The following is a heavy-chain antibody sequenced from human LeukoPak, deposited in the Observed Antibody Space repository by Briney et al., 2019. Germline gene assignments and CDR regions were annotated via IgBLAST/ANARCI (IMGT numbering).Heavy chain of an antibody. CDR1: GFTFSRYW. J-gene: IGHJ5*02. V-gene: IGHV3-7*01. Sequence: GGSLRLSCAASGFTFSRYWMSWVRQAPGKGLEWVANVNQDGSEKYYVDSVKGRFIISRENAKNSLYLQMNSLRAEDTAVYYCARGGITLVRGKYNWFDPWGQGTLVTVSS. D-gene: IGHD3-10*01. CDR3: ARGGITLVRGKYNWFDP. CDR2: VNQDGSEK.